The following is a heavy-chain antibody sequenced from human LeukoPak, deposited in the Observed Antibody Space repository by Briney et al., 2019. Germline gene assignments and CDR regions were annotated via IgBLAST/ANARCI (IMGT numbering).Heavy chain of an antibody. CDR2: IKQDGSEK. Sequence: GGSLRLTCAASGFTFSSYWMSWVRQAPGKRLEWLANIKQDGSEKYYVDSVKGRFTISRDNPKNSLYLQMNSLRAEDTAVYYCARYSGNYRAFDIWGQGTMVTVSS. D-gene: IGHD1-26*01. CDR3: ARYSGNYRAFDI. CDR1: GFTFSSYW. J-gene: IGHJ3*02. V-gene: IGHV3-7*05.